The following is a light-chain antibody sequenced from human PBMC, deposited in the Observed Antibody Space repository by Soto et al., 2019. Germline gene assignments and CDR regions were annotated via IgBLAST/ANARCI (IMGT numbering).Light chain of an antibody. J-gene: IGKJ1*01. CDR3: QQSHSTPWT. CDR1: QTITTY. V-gene: IGKV1-39*01. Sequence: DIQMTQSPSSLSASVGDRVTITCRASQTITTYLNWYQQKPGKAPQLLIYGASSLQSGVPSRFTGSGSGKDFTLTISSLQPEDFATYHCQQSHSTPWTFGQGTKVEIK. CDR2: GAS.